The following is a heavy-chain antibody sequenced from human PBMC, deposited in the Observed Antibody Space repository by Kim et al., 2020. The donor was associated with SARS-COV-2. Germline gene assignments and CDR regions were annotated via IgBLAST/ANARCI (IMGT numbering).Heavy chain of an antibody. V-gene: IGHV3-7*01. CDR2: IKGDASEM. D-gene: IGHD3-10*01. CDR1: GFTFREYW. Sequence: GGSLRLSCVTSGFTFREYWMTWVRQAPGKGLEWLANIKGDASEMYYVDSVKGRFTISRDNAKNSLYLEMNSLRADDTAMYYCVPSYHPSGSYRGYWGQGTLVTVSS. CDR3: VPSYHPSGSYRGY. J-gene: IGHJ4*02.